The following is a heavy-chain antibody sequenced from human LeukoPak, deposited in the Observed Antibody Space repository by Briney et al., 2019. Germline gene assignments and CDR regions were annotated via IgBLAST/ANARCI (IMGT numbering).Heavy chain of an antibody. CDR1: GFTFSSYS. Sequence: GGSLRLSCAASGFTFSSYSMNWVRQAPGKGLEWVSSISSSSSYIYYADSVKGRFTISRDNAKNSLYLQMNSLRAEDTAVYYCERELDIVVVPAAIGNWFDPWGQGTLVTVSS. D-gene: IGHD2-2*03. J-gene: IGHJ5*02. CDR3: ERELDIVVVPAAIGNWFDP. V-gene: IGHV3-21*01. CDR2: ISSSSSYI.